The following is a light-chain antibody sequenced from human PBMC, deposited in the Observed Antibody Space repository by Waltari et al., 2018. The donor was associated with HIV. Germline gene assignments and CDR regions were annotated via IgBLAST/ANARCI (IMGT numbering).Light chain of an antibody. J-gene: IGKJ1*01. CDR2: GAS. CDR3: QQYGASPET. V-gene: IGKV3-20*01. CDR1: QIVSSAY. Sequence: ETVLTPSPGTLSLSPGERATLSCRASQIVSSAYLAWYQHRPGQAPRLLIYGASTRATGVPDRFSGNGFGTDFTLTISRLEPEDFAMYYCQQYGASPETFGQGARVEI.